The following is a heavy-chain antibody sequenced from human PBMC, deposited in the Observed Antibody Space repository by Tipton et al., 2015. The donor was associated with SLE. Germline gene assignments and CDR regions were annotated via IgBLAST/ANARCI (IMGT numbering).Heavy chain of an antibody. CDR3: ARAPRGAFDI. D-gene: IGHD3-10*01. CDR2: IYYSGST. J-gene: IGHJ3*02. Sequence: TLSLTCTVSGGSISSHYWSWIRQPPGKGLEWIGYIYYSGSTNYNPSLKSRVTISVDTSKNQFSLKLSSVTAADTAVYYCARAPRGAFDIWGQGTMVTVSS. CDR1: GGSISSHY. V-gene: IGHV4-59*11.